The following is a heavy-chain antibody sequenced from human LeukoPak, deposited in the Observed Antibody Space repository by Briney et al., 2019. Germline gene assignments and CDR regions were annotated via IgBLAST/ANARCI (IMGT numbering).Heavy chain of an antibody. CDR3: ARQGAGDSNELKESFDP. V-gene: IGHV1-8*01. CDR2: MNPNSGNT. J-gene: IGHJ5*02. CDR1: GYTFTRYD. D-gene: IGHD6-13*01. Sequence: ASVKVSCKASGYTFTRYDIDWVRQATGQGLEWMGWMNPNSGNTGYAQKCQGRVTMTRNTSISTAYMELSSLRSEDTAVYYCARQGAGDSNELKESFDPWGQGTLVTVSS.